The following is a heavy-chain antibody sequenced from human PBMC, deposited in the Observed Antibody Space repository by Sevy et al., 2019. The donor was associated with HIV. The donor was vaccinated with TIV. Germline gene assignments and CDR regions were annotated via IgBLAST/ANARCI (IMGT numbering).Heavy chain of an antibody. J-gene: IGHJ6*02. V-gene: IGHV3-30-3*01. Sequence: GGSLRLSCAASGFTFSSYAMHWVRQAPGKGLEWVAVISYDGSNKYYADSVKGRFTISRDNSKNTLYLQMNSLRAEDTAVYFCARVDYQYYYYAMDVWGQRTTVTVSS. CDR3: ARVDYQYYYYAMDV. CDR2: ISYDGSNK. D-gene: IGHD4-17*01. CDR1: GFTFSSYA.